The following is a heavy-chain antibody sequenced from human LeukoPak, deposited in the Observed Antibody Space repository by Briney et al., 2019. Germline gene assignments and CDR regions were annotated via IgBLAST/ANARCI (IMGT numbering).Heavy chain of an antibody. CDR2: LSHDGSHS. V-gene: IGHV3-30*04. CDR1: GFTFSDYA. J-gene: IGHJ3*02. CDR3: ARDIGVVVVDSNPDAFDI. D-gene: IGHD2-15*01. Sequence: RTGGSLRLSCVASGFTFSDYAMHWVRQPLGKGPGWVAALSHDGSHSSYADSVKGRFTISRDNSKNTLYLQMNSLRAEDTAVYYCARDIGVVVVDSNPDAFDIWGQGTRVTVSS.